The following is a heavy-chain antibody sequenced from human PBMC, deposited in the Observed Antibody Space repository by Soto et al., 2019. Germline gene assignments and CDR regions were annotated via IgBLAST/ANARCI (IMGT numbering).Heavy chain of an antibody. CDR3: ARDQEVAAAGSYTWFDP. D-gene: IGHD6-13*01. CDR2: TYYRSKWYN. CDR1: GDSVSSNSAA. Sequence: SQTLSLTCAISGDSVSSNSAAWNWFRQSPSRGLEWLGRTYYRSKWYNDYAVSVKSRITINPDTSKNQFSLQLNSVTPEDTAVYYCARDQEVAAAGSYTWFDPWGQGTLVTVSS. J-gene: IGHJ5*02. V-gene: IGHV6-1*01.